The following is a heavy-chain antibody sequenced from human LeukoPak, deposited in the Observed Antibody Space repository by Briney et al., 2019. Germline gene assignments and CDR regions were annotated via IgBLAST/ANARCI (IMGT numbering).Heavy chain of an antibody. V-gene: IGHV6-1*01. CDR1: GDSVSSNNDA. CDR3: ARSIGYFDY. Sequence: SQTLSLTCAISGDSVSSNNDAWNWIRQSPSRGLEWLGRTYYRSKWYNDYAVSVKSRISINTDTSKNQLSLQLSSSTTEDTAVYYCARSIGYFDYWGQGTLVTVSS. CDR2: TYYRSKWYN. J-gene: IGHJ4*02.